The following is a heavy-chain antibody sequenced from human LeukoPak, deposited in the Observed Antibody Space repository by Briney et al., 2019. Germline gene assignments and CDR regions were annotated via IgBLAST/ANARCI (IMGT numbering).Heavy chain of an antibody. V-gene: IGHV3-33*01. J-gene: IGHJ5*02. D-gene: IGHD4-17*01. CDR3: ARDSSYGENWFDP. CDR1: GFTLSSYG. CDR2: IWYDGSNK. Sequence: GGSLRLSCAASGFTLSSYGMYWVRQAPGKGLEWVAVIWYDGSNKYYADSVKGRFTISRDNSKNTLYLQMNSLRAEDTAVYYCARDSSYGENWFDPWGQGTLVTVSS.